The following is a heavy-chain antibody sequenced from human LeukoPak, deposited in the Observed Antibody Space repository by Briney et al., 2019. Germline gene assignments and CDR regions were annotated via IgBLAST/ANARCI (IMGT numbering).Heavy chain of an antibody. J-gene: IGHJ5*02. CDR1: GNSFGDYY. CDR3: TRDTGSYSIWFDP. V-gene: IGHV4-4*07. CDR2: IYTSGST. D-gene: IGHD1-26*01. Sequence: SETLSLTCTVSGNSFGDYYWSWIRQPAGKGLEWIGRIYTSGSTTYNPSLKSRVTMSVDTSKSQFSLNLMSVTAADTAVYYCTRDTGSYSIWFDPWGQGTLVTVSS.